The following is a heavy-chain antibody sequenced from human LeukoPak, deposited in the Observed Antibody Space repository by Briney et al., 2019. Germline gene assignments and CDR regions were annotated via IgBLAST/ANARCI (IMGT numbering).Heavy chain of an antibody. J-gene: IGHJ3*02. CDR1: GFSFSSYA. D-gene: IGHD2-2*01. Sequence: GGSLRLSCAASGFSFSSYAMSWVRQAPGKGLEWVSAISGSGGSTYYADSVKGRFTISRDNSKNTLYLQMNSLRAEDTAVYYCARGGRPTIVVVPAAKGHDAFDIWGQGTMVTVSS. CDR3: ARGGRPTIVVVPAAKGHDAFDI. V-gene: IGHV3-23*01. CDR2: ISGSGGST.